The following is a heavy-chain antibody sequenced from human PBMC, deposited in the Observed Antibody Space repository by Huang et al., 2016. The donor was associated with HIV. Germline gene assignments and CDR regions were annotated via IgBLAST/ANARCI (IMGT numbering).Heavy chain of an antibody. Sequence: QVQLVQSGAEVKKPGASVKVSCKVSGYTLTELSMHWVRQAPGKGREWVGVCAPEDDETIYAQKVQGRVTMNEDTSTDTAYMELSSLRSEDTAVYYCATVYRRFRNHDSGDYYFDYWDQGTLVTVSS. J-gene: IGHJ4*02. D-gene: IGHD3-22*01. CDR3: ATVYRRFRNHDSGDYYFDY. CDR2: CAPEDDET. CDR1: GYTLTELS. V-gene: IGHV1-24*01.